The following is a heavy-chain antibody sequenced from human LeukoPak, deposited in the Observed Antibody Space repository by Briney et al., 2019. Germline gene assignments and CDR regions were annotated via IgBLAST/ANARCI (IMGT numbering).Heavy chain of an antibody. CDR2: IYWDDDK. CDR3: AHLFYYDTSGYYRYFQH. D-gene: IGHD3-22*01. J-gene: IGHJ1*01. V-gene: IGHV2-5*02. CDR1: GISLSTNGVG. Sequence: SGPTLVNPTQTLTLTCTFSGISLSTNGVGVGWIRQSPGKALEWFALIYWDDDKRYSPSLKSRLSITKDTSKNQVVLTMTNMDPVDTATYYCAHLFYYDTSGYYRYFQHWGQGTLVTVSS.